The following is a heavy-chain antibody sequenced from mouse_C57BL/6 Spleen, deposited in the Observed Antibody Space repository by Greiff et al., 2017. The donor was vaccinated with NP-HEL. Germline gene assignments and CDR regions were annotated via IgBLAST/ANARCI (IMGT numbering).Heavy chain of an antibody. CDR1: GFNIKNTY. V-gene: IGHV14-3*01. CDR2: IDPANGNT. CDR3: ARGLRRDYYAMDY. J-gene: IGHJ4*01. D-gene: IGHD2-12*01. Sequence: EVQLVESVAELVRPGASVKLSCTASGFNIKNTYMHWVKQRPEQGLEWIGRIDPANGNTKYAPKFQGKATITADTSSNTAYLQLSSLTSEDTAIYYCARGLRRDYYAMDYWGQGTSVTVSS.